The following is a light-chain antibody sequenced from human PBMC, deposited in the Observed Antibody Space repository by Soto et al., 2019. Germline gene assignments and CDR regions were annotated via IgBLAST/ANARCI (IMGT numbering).Light chain of an antibody. Sequence: EILLTQSPGTLSLSPGERATLSCRASQSVSSSYLAWYQQKPGKAPRLLIYGASSRATGIPDRLSGSGSGTDFTLTIRRLEPEDFATYYCQQSYSTPRFGQGTKVDIK. CDR3: QQSYSTPR. CDR2: GAS. V-gene: IGKV3-20*01. CDR1: QSVSSSY. J-gene: IGKJ1*01.